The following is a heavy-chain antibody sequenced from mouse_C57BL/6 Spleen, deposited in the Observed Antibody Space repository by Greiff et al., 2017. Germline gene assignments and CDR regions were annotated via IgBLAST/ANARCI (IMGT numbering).Heavy chain of an antibody. CDR2: ISSGSSTI. Sequence: VQLKESGGGLVKPGGSLKLSCAASGFTFSDYGMHWVRQAPEKGLEWVAYISSGSSTIYYADTVKGRFTISRDNAKNTLFLQMTSLRSEDTAMYYCARRDYGSSQFAYWGQGTLVTVSA. CDR3: ARRDYGSSQFAY. V-gene: IGHV5-17*01. J-gene: IGHJ3*01. D-gene: IGHD1-1*01. CDR1: GFTFSDYG.